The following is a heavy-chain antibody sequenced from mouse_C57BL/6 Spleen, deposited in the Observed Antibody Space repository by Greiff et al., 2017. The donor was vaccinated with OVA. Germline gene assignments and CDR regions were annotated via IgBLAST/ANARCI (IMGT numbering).Heavy chain of an antibody. Sequence: VQGVESGPGLVAPSQSLSITCTVSGFSLTSYGVDWVRQSPGKGLEWLGVIWGVGSTNYNSALKSRLSISKDNSKSQVFLKMNSLQTDDTAMYYCASEGDDGGFAYWGQGTLVTVSA. CDR3: ASEGDDGGFAY. CDR1: GFSLTSYG. J-gene: IGHJ3*01. CDR2: IWGVGST. V-gene: IGHV2-6*01. D-gene: IGHD2-3*01.